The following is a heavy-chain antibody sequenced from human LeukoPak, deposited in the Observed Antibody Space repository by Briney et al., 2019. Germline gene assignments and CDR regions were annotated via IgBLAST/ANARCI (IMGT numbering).Heavy chain of an antibody. D-gene: IGHD6-13*01. CDR3: ARTIAAGFADNNWFDP. Sequence: PSETLSLTCTVSGGSISSYYWSWIRQPPGKGLEWIGYIYYSGSTNYNPSLKSRVTISVDTSKNQFSLKRSSVTAADTAVYYCARTIAAGFADNNWFDPWGQGTLVTVSS. CDR1: GGSISSYY. CDR2: IYYSGST. J-gene: IGHJ5*02. V-gene: IGHV4-59*01.